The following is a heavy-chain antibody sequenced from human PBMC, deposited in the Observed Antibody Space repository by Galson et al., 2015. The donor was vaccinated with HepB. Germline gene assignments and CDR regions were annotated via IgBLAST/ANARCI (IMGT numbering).Heavy chain of an antibody. V-gene: IGHV3-21*01. CDR2: ISSSSSYI. D-gene: IGHD3-10*01. CDR3: ARDRITMVQGEHSHYYYYYMDV. J-gene: IGHJ6*03. CDR1: GFTFSSYS. Sequence: SLRLSCAASGFTFSSYSMNWVRQAPGKGLEWVSSISSSSSYIYYADSVKGRFTISRDNAKNSLYLQMNSLRAEDTAVYYCARDRITMVQGEHSHYYYYYMDVWGKGTTVTVSS.